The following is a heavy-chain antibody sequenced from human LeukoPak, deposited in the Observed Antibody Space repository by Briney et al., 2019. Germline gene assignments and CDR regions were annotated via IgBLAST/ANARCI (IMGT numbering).Heavy chain of an antibody. Sequence: SETLSLTCTVSGGSISSYYWSWIRQPAGKGLEWIGRIYTSGSTNYNPSLKSRVTMSVDTSKNQFSLKLSSVTAADTAVYYCARGYVPAAITAIDYWGQGTLVTVSS. D-gene: IGHD2-2*02. CDR1: GGSISSYY. CDR2: IYTSGST. J-gene: IGHJ4*02. CDR3: ARGYVPAAITAIDY. V-gene: IGHV4-4*07.